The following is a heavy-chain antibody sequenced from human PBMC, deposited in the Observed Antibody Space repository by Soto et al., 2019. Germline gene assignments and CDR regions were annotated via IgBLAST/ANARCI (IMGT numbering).Heavy chain of an antibody. Sequence: ASVKVSCKASGYTFTSYSISWVRQAPGQGLDWMGWISAYNGNTNYAQKVQGRVTMTTDTSTSTAYMELRSLRSDDTAVYYCAREGVYCIGGSRRCYSSYMDVSGRGISGTVSS. CDR3: AREGVYCIGGSRRCYSSYMDV. V-gene: IGHV1-18*04. D-gene: IGHD2-15*01. CDR2: ISAYNGNT. J-gene: IGHJ6*03. CDR1: GYTFTSYS.